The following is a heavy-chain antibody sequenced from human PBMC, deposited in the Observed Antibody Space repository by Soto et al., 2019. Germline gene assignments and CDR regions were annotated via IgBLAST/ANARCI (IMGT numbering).Heavy chain of an antibody. CDR2: VYWDDSK. D-gene: IGHD2-2*01. CDR3: AHCRGGVASF. CDR1: GSSLSTRDVG. J-gene: IGHJ4*02. V-gene: IGHV2-5*02. Sequence: QITLNESGPTLVKPTQTLTLTCTFSGSSLSTRDVGVGWIRQPPGEALEWLGVVYWDDSKTYSPSLESRLTFTKDTSKIQVVLRMPQMVPVDTATYYCAHCRGGVASFWGQGTLVTVSS.